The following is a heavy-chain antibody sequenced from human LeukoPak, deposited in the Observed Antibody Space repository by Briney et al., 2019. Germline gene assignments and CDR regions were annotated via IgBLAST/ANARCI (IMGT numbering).Heavy chain of an antibody. V-gene: IGHV3-23*01. CDR3: ARDGYYGSGSYYTRAYGMDV. CDR1: GFTFSSYA. Sequence: GGSLRLSCAASGFTFSSYAMSWVRQAPGKGLEWVSAISGSGGSTYYADSVKGRFTISRDNSKNTLYLQMNSLRAEDTAAYYCARDGYYGSGSYYTRAYGMDVWGQGTTVTVSS. D-gene: IGHD3-10*01. J-gene: IGHJ6*02. CDR2: ISGSGGST.